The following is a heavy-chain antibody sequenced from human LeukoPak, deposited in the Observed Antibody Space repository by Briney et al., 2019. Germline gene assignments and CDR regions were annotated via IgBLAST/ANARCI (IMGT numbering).Heavy chain of an antibody. D-gene: IGHD3-22*01. V-gene: IGHV3-7*01. CDR1: GFTFSSYR. CDR2: IKQDGIGK. CDR3: ARDPEDYYDSSAYYDGFDI. Sequence: GGSLRLSCAASGFTFSSYRMTWVRQAPGKGLEWVANIKQDGIGKYYVDSVKGRFTISRDNAKNSLYLQMNSLRAEDTAVYYCARDPEDYYDSSAYYDGFDIWGQGTMVTVSS. J-gene: IGHJ3*02.